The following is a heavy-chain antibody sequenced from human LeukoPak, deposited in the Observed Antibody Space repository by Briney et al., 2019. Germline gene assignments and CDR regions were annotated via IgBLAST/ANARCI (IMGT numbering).Heavy chain of an antibody. CDR1: GFTFSSYA. CDR3: AKGFSGYSGSSLDS. CDR2: VSTTGAAT. V-gene: IGHV3-23*01. Sequence: GTLRLSCAASGFTFSSYAMTWVRQAPGKGLEWVSAVSTTGAATYYADSVKGRFTISRDNSRNTLYLQMNSLRAEDTALYYCAKGFSGYSGSSLDSWGQGTQVTVSS. J-gene: IGHJ4*02. D-gene: IGHD1-26*01.